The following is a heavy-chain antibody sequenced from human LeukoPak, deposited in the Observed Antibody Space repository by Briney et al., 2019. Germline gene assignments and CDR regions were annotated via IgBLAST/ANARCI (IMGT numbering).Heavy chain of an antibody. CDR1: GFTFSSYE. J-gene: IGHJ6*04. D-gene: IGHD2-2*02. CDR3: ARDLGYCTSTSCYSLYGMDV. V-gene: IGHV3-48*03. CDR2: ISSSGSTI. Sequence: GGSLRLSCAVSGFTFSSYEMNWVRQAPGKGLEWVSYISSSGSTIYYADSVKGRFTISRDNAKNSLYLQMNSLRAEDTAVYYCARDLGYCTSTSCYSLYGMDVWGKGTTVTVSS.